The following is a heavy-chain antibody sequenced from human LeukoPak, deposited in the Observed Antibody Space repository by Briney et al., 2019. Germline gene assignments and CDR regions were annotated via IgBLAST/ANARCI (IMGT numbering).Heavy chain of an antibody. CDR2: ITGSHGPT. D-gene: IGHD4-17*01. Sequence: PGGSLRLSCAASGFTFSNFAMTWVRQAPGKGLEWVSSITGSHGPTYNTDSVKGRFTISRDNSQNTLYLQMNSLRAEDTAVYYCTKDPTGDYVGAFDPRGQGTLVTVSS. CDR3: TKDPTGDYVGAFDP. V-gene: IGHV3-23*01. CDR1: GFTFSNFA. J-gene: IGHJ5*02.